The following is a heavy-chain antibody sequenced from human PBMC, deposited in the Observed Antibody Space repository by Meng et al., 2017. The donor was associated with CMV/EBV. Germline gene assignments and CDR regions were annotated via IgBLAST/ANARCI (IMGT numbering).Heavy chain of an antibody. D-gene: IGHD3-3*01. V-gene: IGHV3-30-3*01. CDR2: ISYDGSNK. Sequence: GESLKISCAASGFTFSSYAMHWVRQAPGKGLEWVAVISYDGSNKYYADSVKGRFTISRDNSKNTLYLQVNSLRAEDTAVYYCAREALLELVDGDYYYYGMDVWGQGTTVTVSS. CDR3: AREALLELVDGDYYYYGMDV. J-gene: IGHJ6*02. CDR1: GFTFSSYA.